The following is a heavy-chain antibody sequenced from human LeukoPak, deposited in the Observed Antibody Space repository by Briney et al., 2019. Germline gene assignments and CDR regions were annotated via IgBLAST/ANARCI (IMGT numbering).Heavy chain of an antibody. CDR2: ISYDGSNK. Sequence: GGSLRLSCAASGFTFSSYAMHWVRQAPGKGLEWVAVISYDGSNKYYADSVKGRFTISRDNSKNTLYLQVNSLRAEDTAVYYCAKDPTMIVVVIPDYWGQGTLVAVSS. CDR1: GFTFSSYA. D-gene: IGHD3-22*01. J-gene: IGHJ4*02. CDR3: AKDPTMIVVVIPDY. V-gene: IGHV3-30*04.